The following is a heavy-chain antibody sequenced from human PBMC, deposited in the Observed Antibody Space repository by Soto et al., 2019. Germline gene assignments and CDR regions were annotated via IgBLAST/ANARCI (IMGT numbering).Heavy chain of an antibody. CDR2: ITSSGSTI. D-gene: IGHD1-26*01. CDR3: ARGRTASVGGSYPFDY. CDR1: GFTFSDYY. J-gene: IGHJ4*02. Sequence: PGGSLRLSCAASGFTFSDYYMTWIRQAPGKGLEWVSYITSSGSTIYYTDSVKGRFTISRDNAKNSVYLQMNSLRAEDTAVYYCARGRTASVGGSYPFDYWGQGTLVTVSS. V-gene: IGHV3-11*01.